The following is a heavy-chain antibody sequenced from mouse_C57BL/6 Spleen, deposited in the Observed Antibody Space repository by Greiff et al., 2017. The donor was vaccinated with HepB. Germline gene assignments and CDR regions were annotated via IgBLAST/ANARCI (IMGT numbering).Heavy chain of an antibody. Sequence: VKLQESGAELVKPGASVKISCKASGYAFSSYWMNWVKQRPGKGLEWIGQIYPGDGDTNYNGKFKGKATLTADKSSSTAYMQLSSLTSEDSAVYFCARRATVDFDYWAQGTTLTVSS. CDR1: GYAFSSYW. CDR2: IYPGDGDT. V-gene: IGHV1-80*01. D-gene: IGHD1-1*01. CDR3: ARRATVDFDY. J-gene: IGHJ2*01.